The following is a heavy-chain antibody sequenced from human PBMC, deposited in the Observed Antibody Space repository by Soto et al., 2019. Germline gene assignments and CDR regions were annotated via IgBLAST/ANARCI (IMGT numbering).Heavy chain of an antibody. CDR2: VYYTGST. Sequence: SETLSLTCSVSGGSISGSYWSWIRQSPGKGLEWLGYVYYTGSTNYSPSLRSRVSISVDTSKNEFSLRLSSVTAADTAVYFCARSVAVPGAHIDYWGQGTQVTVS. J-gene: IGHJ4*02. CDR3: ARSVAVPGAHIDY. D-gene: IGHD6-19*01. V-gene: IGHV4-59*01. CDR1: GGSISGSY.